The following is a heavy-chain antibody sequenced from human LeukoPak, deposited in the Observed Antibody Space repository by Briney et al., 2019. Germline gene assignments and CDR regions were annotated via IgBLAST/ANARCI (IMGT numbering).Heavy chain of an antibody. V-gene: IGHV1-2*02. CDR1: GYSFASFS. D-gene: IGHD3-10*01. CDR2: INPNSGGT. J-gene: IGHJ4*02. CDR3: ARDPTMVTLYYFDY. Sequence: ASVKVSCKASGYSFASFSISWVRQAPGQGLEWMGWINPNSGGTNYAQKFQGRVTMTRDTSISTAYMELSRLRSDDTAVYYCARDPTMVTLYYFDYWGQGTLVTVSS.